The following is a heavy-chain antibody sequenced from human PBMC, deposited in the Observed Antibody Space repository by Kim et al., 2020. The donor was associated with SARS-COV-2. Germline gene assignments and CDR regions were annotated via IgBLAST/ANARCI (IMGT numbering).Heavy chain of an antibody. D-gene: IGHD2-2*01. CDR3: ARHRVFCGSTSCYDGFDY. CDR2: IYYSGST. J-gene: IGHJ4*02. Sequence: SETLSLTCTVSGGSISSSSYYWGWIRQPPGKGLEWIGTIYYSGSTYYNPSLKSRVTISVDTSKNQFSLKLTSVTAADTAVYYCARHRVFCGSTSCYDGFDYWGQGTLVTVSS. V-gene: IGHV4-39*01. CDR1: GGSISSSSYY.